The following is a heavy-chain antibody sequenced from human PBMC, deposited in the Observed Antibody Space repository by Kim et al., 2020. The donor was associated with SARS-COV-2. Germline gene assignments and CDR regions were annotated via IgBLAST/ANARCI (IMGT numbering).Heavy chain of an antibody. CDR3: ARNVLLCFGEGAV. J-gene: IGHJ6*02. V-gene: IGHV4-39*01. CDR2: IYYTGST. D-gene: IGHD3-10*01. CDR1: GGSISSISNY. Sequence: SETLSLTCTVSGGSISSISNYWAWIRQSPGTGLQWIGSIYYTGSTYYNPSLQSRMTISADTSKNQSPLQLTSVTAADTAVYYCARNVLLCFGEGAVWGPGATVTVSS.